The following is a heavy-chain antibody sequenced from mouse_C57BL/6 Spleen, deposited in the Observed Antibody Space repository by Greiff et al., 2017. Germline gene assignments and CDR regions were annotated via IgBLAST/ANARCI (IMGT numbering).Heavy chain of an antibody. Sequence: VQLQQSGPELVKPGASVKISCKASGYSFTGYYMNWVKQSPEKSLEWIGEINPSPGGTTYNQKFKAKATVTVDQSSSTAYMQLTSLTSEDSAVYDCSRIYYDYVGYAKDYWGHGTSVTVSS. CDR3: SRIYYDYVGYAKDY. CDR1: GYSFTGYY. CDR2: INPSPGGT. D-gene: IGHD2-4*01. J-gene: IGHJ4*01. V-gene: IGHV1-42*01.